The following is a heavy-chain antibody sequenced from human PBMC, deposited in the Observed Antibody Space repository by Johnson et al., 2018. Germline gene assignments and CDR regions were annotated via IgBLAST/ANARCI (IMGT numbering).Heavy chain of an antibody. D-gene: IGHD2-21*01. J-gene: IGHJ4*02. CDR1: EFNLSNSD. CDR3: AKSFCGGDCFVDY. CDR2: ISYDGTYK. Sequence: QVQLVQSGGGVVQPGRSLRLSCVASEFNLSNSDMQWVRQAPGKGLEWLALISYDGTYKQYAGSVKGRFTISRDNSKNTGSLQMSGLKTEDTAVYYCAKSFCGGDCFVDYWGQGTLVTVSS. V-gene: IGHV3-30*18.